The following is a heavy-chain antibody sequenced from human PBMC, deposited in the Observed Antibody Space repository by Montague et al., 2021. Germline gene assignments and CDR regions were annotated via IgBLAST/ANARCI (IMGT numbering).Heavy chain of an antibody. Sequence: SETLSLTCTVSRSPINSDYYWGWIRQPPGKGLEWMGSVSHGGRTYYNPSLKSRVTISVDTSNNHFSLKLSSVTAADTAMYYCAGERDRYYYMDIWGKGTTITVSS. CDR3: AGERDRYYYMDI. CDR2: VSHGGRT. CDR1: RSPINSDYY. J-gene: IGHJ6*03. V-gene: IGHV4-38-2*02.